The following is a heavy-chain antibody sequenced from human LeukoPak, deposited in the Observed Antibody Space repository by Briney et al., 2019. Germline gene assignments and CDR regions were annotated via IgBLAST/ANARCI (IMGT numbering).Heavy chain of an antibody. Sequence: ASVKVSCKAPGYTFTSYGISWVRQAPGQGLEWMGWISAYNGNTNYAQKLQGRVTMTTDTSTSTAYMELRSLRSDDTAVYYCARGPKEYYYYYYMDVWGKGTTVTVSS. J-gene: IGHJ6*03. CDR1: GYTFTSYG. V-gene: IGHV1-18*01. CDR3: ARGPKEYYYYYYMDV. CDR2: ISAYNGNT.